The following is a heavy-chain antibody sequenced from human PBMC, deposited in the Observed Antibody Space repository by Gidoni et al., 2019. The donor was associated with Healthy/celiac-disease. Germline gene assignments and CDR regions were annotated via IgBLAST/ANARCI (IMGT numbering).Heavy chain of an antibody. CDR1: GFTVSSNH. V-gene: IGHV3-66*01. J-gene: IGHJ2*01. CDR2: IYRGGST. D-gene: IGHD3-3*01. Sequence: EVQLVESGGGLVQPGGSLRLSCAVSGFTVSSNHMSWVRQAPGKGLEWVSVIYRGGSTYYADSVKGRFTISRDNSKNTLYLQMNSLRAEDTAVYYCARTQYNDFWSGENWYFDLWGRGTLVTVSS. CDR3: ARTQYNDFWSGENWYFDL.